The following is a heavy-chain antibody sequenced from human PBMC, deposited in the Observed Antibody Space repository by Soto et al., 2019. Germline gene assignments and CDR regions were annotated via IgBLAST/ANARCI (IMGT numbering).Heavy chain of an antibody. V-gene: IGHV1-69*12. CDR2: IVPIFGTT. CDR3: ARVEAVAGLYNYHGLDV. J-gene: IGHJ6*02. Sequence: QVQLVQSGAEVKKPGSSVKVSCKVSGGTFSNYAIDWVRLAPGHGLEWMGAIVPIFGTTYYTQKFQGRDPIIADXSXTXXYLEMSSLRSEDTAIYYCARVEAVAGLYNYHGLDVWGQGPAVTVSS. D-gene: IGHD6-19*01. CDR1: GGTFSNYA.